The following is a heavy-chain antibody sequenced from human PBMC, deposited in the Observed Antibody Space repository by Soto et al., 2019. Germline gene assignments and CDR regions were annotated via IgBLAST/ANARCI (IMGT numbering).Heavy chain of an antibody. D-gene: IGHD6-6*01. CDR1: GGSIISASYS. Sequence: SETLSLTCAVSGGSIISASYSWNWIRQSPGRGLEWIGHIYSSGSTSYNPSLKSRVTISLDTSNNQFSLSLSSVSAADTALYFCARDRSSSPDYFDSWGQGTLVTVSS. V-gene: IGHV4-30-4*08. J-gene: IGHJ4*02. CDR2: IYSSGST. CDR3: ARDRSSSPDYFDS.